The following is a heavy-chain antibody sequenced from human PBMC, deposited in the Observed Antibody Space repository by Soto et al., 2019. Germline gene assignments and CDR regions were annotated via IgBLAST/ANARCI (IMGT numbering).Heavy chain of an antibody. V-gene: IGHV1-2*04. CDR1: GXTFAGYY. CDR2: INPNSGGT. CDR3: AREAYDILTVYYNVTYYGMDV. J-gene: IGHJ6*02. D-gene: IGHD3-9*01. Sequence: ASVKVSCKASGXTFAGYYMHWVRQAPGQGLEWMGWINPNSGGTNYAQKFQGWVTMTRDTSISTAYMELSRLRSDDTAVYYCAREAYDILTVYYNVTYYGMDVWGQGTTVTVSS.